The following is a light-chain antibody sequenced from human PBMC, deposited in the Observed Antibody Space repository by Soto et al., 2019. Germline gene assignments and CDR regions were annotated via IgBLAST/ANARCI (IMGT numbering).Light chain of an antibody. CDR1: QGINIS. CDR2: AAS. CDR3: QQRNSYPRT. J-gene: IGKJ2*01. V-gene: IGKV1-9*01. Sequence: DIQMTHSPSFLSASVGDRVTITCRASQGINISLAWFQQKPGKAPNLLISAASTLQSGVPSRFSGSGSETEFTLTITSLQPEDSATYYWQQRNSYPRTFGQGTKVDIK.